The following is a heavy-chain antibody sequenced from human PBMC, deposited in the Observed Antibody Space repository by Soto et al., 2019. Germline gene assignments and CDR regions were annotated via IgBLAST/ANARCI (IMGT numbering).Heavy chain of an antibody. CDR3: AREPADATGVFGMDV. J-gene: IGHJ6*02. CDR2: IYDSRSP. V-gene: IGHV4-31*03. CDR1: GGSISSGDYY. Sequence: QVQLQESGPGLVKPSQTLSLTCTVSGGSISSGDYYWTWIRQHPGKGLEWIGYIYDSRSPYYNPVLKSRPSVSVDTSKNHCPLKLRSVSAADTGVYCCAREPADATGVFGMDVWGQGTTVTASS. D-gene: IGHD2-15*01.